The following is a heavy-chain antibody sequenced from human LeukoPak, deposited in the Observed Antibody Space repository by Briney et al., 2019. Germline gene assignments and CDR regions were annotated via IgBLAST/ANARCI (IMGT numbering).Heavy chain of an antibody. CDR1: GYTFTGYY. CDR2: INPNSGGT. Sequence: ASVTVSCTASGYTFTGYYMHWVRQAPGQGLEWMGCINPNSGGTNYAQTFQGRVTITRDTSISTPYTELGRLRSGDTAVYYWARTVGEAAAGNEPPNWFDRWGQGTLVTV. CDR3: ARTVGEAAAGNEPPNWFDR. V-gene: IGHV1-2*02. J-gene: IGHJ5*02. D-gene: IGHD6-13*01.